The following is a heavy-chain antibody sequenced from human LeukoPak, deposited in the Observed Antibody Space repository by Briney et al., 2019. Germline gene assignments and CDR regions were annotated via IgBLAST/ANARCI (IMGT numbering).Heavy chain of an antibody. CDR1: GFTFSSYA. Sequence: SGGSLRLSCAVSGFTFSSYAMSWVRQAPGKGLEWVSVISGSGGSTYYADSVKGRFTISRDNSKNTLYLQMNSLRAEDTALYYCAKADNWNYGWFDPWGQGTLVTVSS. CDR3: AKADNWNYGWFDP. CDR2: ISGSGGST. V-gene: IGHV3-23*01. J-gene: IGHJ5*02. D-gene: IGHD1-7*01.